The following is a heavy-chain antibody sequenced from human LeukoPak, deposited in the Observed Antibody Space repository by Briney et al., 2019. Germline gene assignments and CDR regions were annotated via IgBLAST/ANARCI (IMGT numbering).Heavy chain of an antibody. D-gene: IGHD3-10*01. Sequence: ASVKVSCKASGYTLTGYYIHWLRQAPGQRFEWMGWSDPKSGATKYEHFQGRVTMTRDTSISTAYMELSRLTSDDTAVYYCARGNFYDNKGYSPELRYWGQGTLVTVSS. J-gene: IGHJ4*02. CDR3: ARGNFYDNKGYSPELRY. CDR2: SDPKSGAT. V-gene: IGHV1-2*02. CDR1: GYTLTGYY.